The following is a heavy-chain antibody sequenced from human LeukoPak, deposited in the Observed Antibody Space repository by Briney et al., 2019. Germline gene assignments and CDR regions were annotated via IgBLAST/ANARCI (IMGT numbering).Heavy chain of an antibody. CDR2: ISSSSSYI. D-gene: IGHD2-15*01. CDR1: GFTFSSYS. CDR3: ARDEGVVAATPFDY. V-gene: IGHV3-21*01. J-gene: IGHJ4*02. Sequence: GGSLRLPCAASGFTFSSYSMNWVRQAPGKGLEWVSSISSSSSYIYYADSVKGRFTISRDNAKNSLYLQMNSLRAEDTAVYYCARDEGVVAATPFDYWGQGTLVTVSS.